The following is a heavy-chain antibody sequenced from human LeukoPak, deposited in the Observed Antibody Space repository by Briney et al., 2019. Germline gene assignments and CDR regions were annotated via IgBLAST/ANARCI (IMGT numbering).Heavy chain of an antibody. CDR3: ARDRSIAAAGGAFDI. Sequence: PSETLSLTCTVSGGSISSGSYYWSWIRQPAGKGLEWIGRIYTSGSTNYNPSLKSRVTISVDTSKTQFSLKLSSVTAADTAVYYCARDRSIAAAGGAFDIWGQGTMVTVSS. J-gene: IGHJ3*02. CDR2: IYTSGST. CDR1: GGSISSGSYY. D-gene: IGHD6-13*01. V-gene: IGHV4-61*02.